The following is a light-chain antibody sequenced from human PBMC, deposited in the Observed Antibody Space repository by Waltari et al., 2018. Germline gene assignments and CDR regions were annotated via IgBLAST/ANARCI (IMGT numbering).Light chain of an antibody. Sequence: QSALTQPASVSGPPGQSITISCSGTSDDIGAYSYVSWYPQHPGKVPKVMIYDVNVRPSGVSNRFSGSKAGNTAFLTISGLQAEDEADDYCCSYSRKSTLFIFGAGTTVTVL. CDR1: SDDIGAYSY. CDR2: DVN. V-gene: IGLV2-14*03. J-gene: IGLJ1*01. CDR3: CSYSRKSTLFI.